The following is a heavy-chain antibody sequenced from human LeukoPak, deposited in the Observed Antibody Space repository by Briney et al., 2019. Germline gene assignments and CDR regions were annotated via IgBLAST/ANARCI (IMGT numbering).Heavy chain of an antibody. CDR3: ARRGGNGLDY. J-gene: IGHJ4*02. CDR2: IYYGGST. D-gene: IGHD4-23*01. Sequence: SETLSLTCTVSGGSLSSSSYYWGWIRQPPGKGLEWIGRIYYGGSTYYNPSLKSRVTISVDTSKNQCSLKLSSVTAADTAVYYCARRGGNGLDYWGQGTLVTVSS. V-gene: IGHV4-39*01. CDR1: GGSLSSSSYY.